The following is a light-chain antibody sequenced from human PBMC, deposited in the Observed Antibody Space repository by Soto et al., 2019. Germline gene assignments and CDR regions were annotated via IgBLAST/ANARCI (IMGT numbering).Light chain of an antibody. J-gene: IGKJ1*01. Sequence: IQMTQSPSTLSASVGDRVTITCRASQSISSWSAWYQQKPGKAPKPLIYKASSLESGVPSRFSGSGSGTEFTLTISSLQPDDFATYYCQQYNSYSRTFGQGTKVDIK. CDR3: QQYNSYSRT. CDR1: QSISSW. CDR2: KAS. V-gene: IGKV1-5*03.